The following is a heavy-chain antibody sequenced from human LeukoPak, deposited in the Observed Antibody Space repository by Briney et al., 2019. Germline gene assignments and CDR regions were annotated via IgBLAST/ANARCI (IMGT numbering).Heavy chain of an antibody. CDR1: GGSFSSYH. CDR3: ARASDHHYYYYMDV. Sequence: PSETLSLTCTVSGGSFSSYHWSWIRQPAGKGLEWIGSIYYSGSTYYSPSLKSRVTISVDTSKNQFSLKLSSVTAADTAVYYCARASDHHYYYYMDVWGKGTTVTVSS. V-gene: IGHV4-4*07. CDR2: IYYSGST. D-gene: IGHD1-26*01. J-gene: IGHJ6*03.